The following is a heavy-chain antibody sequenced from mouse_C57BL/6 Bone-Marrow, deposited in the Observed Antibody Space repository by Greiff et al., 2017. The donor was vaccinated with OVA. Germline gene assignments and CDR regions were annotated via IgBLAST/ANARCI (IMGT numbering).Heavy chain of an antibody. V-gene: IGHV1-82*01. CDR2: IYPGAGDT. CDR3: ARSYAMDY. CDR1: GYAFSSSW. J-gene: IGHJ4*01. Sequence: QVQLKESGPELVKPGASVKISCKASGYAFSSSWMTWVKQRPGKGLEWIGRIYPGAGDTNYNGKFKGKATLTADKSSSTAYLQRSSLTSEDAAVYFCARSYAMDYWGQGTSVTVSS.